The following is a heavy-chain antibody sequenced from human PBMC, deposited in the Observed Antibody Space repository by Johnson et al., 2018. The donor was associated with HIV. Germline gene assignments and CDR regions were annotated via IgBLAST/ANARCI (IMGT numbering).Heavy chain of an antibody. J-gene: IGHJ3*02. CDR3: AREIIAAADDI. V-gene: IGHV3-30*04. CDR2: ISYDGSNK. Sequence: QVQLVESGGGVVQPGRSLRLSCVASGFRFSSYAVHWVRQAPGKGLEWVAVISYDGSNKYYADSVKGRFTISRDNSKNTMYLQMNSLRAEDTAVYYCAREIIAAADDIWGQGTMVTVSS. CDR1: GFRFSSYA. D-gene: IGHD6-13*01.